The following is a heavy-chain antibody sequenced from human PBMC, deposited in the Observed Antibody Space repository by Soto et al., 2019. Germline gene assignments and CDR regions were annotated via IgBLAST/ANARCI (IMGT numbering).Heavy chain of an antibody. CDR3: AKKVAVSGTADY. V-gene: IGHV3-23*01. CDR2: ISGSATGT. J-gene: IGHJ4*02. D-gene: IGHD6-19*01. CDR1: GFTFSSYA. Sequence: EGQRLESGGGLVQPGGSLRLSCAASGFTFSSYAMSLVRQAPGKGLEWVSAISGSATGTYYADSVKGRFTISRDNSRNTVYLQLNSLRAEDTAVYYCAKKVAVSGTADYWGQGTLVPVSS.